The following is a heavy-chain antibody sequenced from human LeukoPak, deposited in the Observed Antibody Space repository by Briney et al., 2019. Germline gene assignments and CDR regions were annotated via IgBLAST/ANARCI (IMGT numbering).Heavy chain of an antibody. CDR1: GYSISSHY. D-gene: IGHD3-10*01. V-gene: IGHV4-59*11. Sequence: NTSETLSLTCSVSGYSISSHYWSWIRQPPGKELEWVGYILYGGSSSYNPSLRSRVTMSFYTSKNQFSLQLSSVIAADTAVYYCARGIPMANLVFDFWGQGTLVTVSS. CDR3: ARGIPMANLVFDF. J-gene: IGHJ4*02. CDR2: ILYGGSS.